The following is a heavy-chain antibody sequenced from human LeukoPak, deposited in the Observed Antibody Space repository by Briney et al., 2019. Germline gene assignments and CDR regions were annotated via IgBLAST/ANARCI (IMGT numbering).Heavy chain of an antibody. CDR1: RFTFSSFG. D-gene: IGHD3-10*01. CDR2: ISGSGVST. CDR3: AKLLDGAGTGS. Sequence: PGGSLRLSCAASRFTFSSFGMSWVRQAPGKGLEWVSSISGSGVSTYYADSVKGRFTISRDNSKNTLYLQMNSLRAEDTAVYYCAKLLDGAGTGSWGQGTLVTVSS. V-gene: IGHV3-23*01. J-gene: IGHJ4*02.